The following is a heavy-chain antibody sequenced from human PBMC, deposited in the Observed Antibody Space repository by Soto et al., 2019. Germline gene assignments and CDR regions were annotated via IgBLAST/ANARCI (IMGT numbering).Heavy chain of an antibody. V-gene: IGHV4-59*08. CDR1: GCSISSYY. CDR2: IYYSGST. Sequence: SETLSLTCTFSGCSISSYYWSWIRQPPGKGLEWIGYIYYSGSTNYNPSLKSRVAISVDTSKNQFSLKLSSVTAADTAVYYCARRYGGNLDYWGQGTLVTVSS. J-gene: IGHJ4*02. CDR3: ARRYGGNLDY. D-gene: IGHD1-26*01.